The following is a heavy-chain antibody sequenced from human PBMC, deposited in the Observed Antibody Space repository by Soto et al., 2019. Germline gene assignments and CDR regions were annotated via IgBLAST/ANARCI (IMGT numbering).Heavy chain of an antibody. D-gene: IGHD2-2*01. J-gene: IGHJ6*03. Sequence: EVQLVESGGSLVQPGGSLRLSCAASGFTFSSYSMNWVRQAPGKGLEWVSYISSSSSTIYYADSVKGRFTISRDNAKNSLYLQMNSLRAEDTAVYYATRSAYMDVWGKGTTVTVSS. V-gene: IGHV3-48*01. CDR3: TRSAYMDV. CDR1: GFTFSSYS. CDR2: ISSSSSTI.